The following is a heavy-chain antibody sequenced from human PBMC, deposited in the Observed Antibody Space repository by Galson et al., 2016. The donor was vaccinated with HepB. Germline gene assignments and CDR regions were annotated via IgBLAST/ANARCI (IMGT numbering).Heavy chain of an antibody. Sequence: RLSCAASGFTFSKYALHWVRQAPGKGLEWLAVISHDGIKKYSKDSAKGRFTVTRDNSKNTLFLLMNSLRPEDTAVYYCAKDLQVPAAIEGMDVWGQGTTVTVSS. CDR1: GFTFSKYA. V-gene: IGHV3-30*18. J-gene: IGHJ6*02. D-gene: IGHD2-2*02. CDR2: ISHDGIKK. CDR3: AKDLQVPAAIEGMDV.